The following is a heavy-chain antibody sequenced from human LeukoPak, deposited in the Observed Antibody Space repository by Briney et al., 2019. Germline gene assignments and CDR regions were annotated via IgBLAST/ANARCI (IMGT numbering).Heavy chain of an antibody. CDR2: IKSDGRST. Sequence: RGCLRLSCAASGFIFSRDWMKWVRQAPGKGLEWVSHIKSDGRSTSYADSVKGRFSISRDNAKNTLYLQMNSLGAEDAVVYYCARRPRLFYAFDFWGQGTMATVSS. J-gene: IGHJ3*01. V-gene: IGHV3-74*01. D-gene: IGHD2-21*01. CDR3: ARRPRLFYAFDF. CDR1: GFIFSRDW.